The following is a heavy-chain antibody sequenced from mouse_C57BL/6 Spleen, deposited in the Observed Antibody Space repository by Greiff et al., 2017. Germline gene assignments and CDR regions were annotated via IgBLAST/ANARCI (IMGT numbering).Heavy chain of an antibody. CDR1: GFTFTSYW. Sequence: VQLQQSGAGLVKPGASVKLSCKASGFTFTSYWLPWVKQRPGRGLEWIGTSGPNSGGTKYNEKFKSKATLTVDEPSSTAYMQLSSLTSEYAAFYYCAGSNYTWFAYWGQGTLVTVSA. J-gene: IGHJ3*01. CDR3: AGSNYTWFAY. CDR2: SGPNSGGT. D-gene: IGHD2-5*01. V-gene: IGHV1-72*01.